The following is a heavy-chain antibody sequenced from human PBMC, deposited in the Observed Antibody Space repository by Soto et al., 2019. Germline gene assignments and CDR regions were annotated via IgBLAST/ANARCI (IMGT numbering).Heavy chain of an antibody. Sequence: SETLSLTCTVSGGSISSSSYYWGWIRQPPGKGLEWIGSIYYSGSTYYNPSLKSRVTISVDTSKNQFSLKLSSVTAADTAVYYCARLNYDYVWGDYDYWGQGTLVTVSS. V-gene: IGHV4-39*01. J-gene: IGHJ4*02. CDR3: ARLNYDYVWGDYDY. D-gene: IGHD3-16*01. CDR2: IYYSGST. CDR1: GGSISSSSYY.